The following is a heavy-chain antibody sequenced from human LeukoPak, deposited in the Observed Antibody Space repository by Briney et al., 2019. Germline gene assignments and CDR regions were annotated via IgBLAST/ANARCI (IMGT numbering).Heavy chain of an antibody. CDR1: GFTFSNYE. J-gene: IGHJ4*02. D-gene: IGHD6-13*01. CDR2: ISNSGTTM. Sequence: GGSLRLSCAASGFTFSNYEMNWVRQAPGKGREWVSYISNSGTTMYYADSVTGRYSVSRDNTKNSLYLQMNSLGAEDTASDYCARVLAAAGGWGQGTLVSVSS. V-gene: IGHV3-48*03. CDR3: ARVLAAAGG.